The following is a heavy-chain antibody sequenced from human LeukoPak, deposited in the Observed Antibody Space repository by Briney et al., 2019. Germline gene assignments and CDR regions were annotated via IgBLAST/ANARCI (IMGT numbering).Heavy chain of an antibody. D-gene: IGHD6-13*01. Sequence: GASVKVSCKASGYTFTSYDINWVRQAPGQGLEWMGWMNPNSGNTGYAQKFQGRVTMTRNTSISTAYMELSSLRSEDTAVYYCATGGPYSSSWYSNYYYYYGMDVWGQGTTVTVSS. J-gene: IGHJ6*02. CDR1: GYTFTSYD. CDR3: ATGGPYSSSWYSNYYYYYGMDV. V-gene: IGHV1-8*01. CDR2: MNPNSGNT.